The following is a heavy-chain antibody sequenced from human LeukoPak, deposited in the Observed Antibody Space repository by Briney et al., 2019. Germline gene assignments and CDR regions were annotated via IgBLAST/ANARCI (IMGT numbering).Heavy chain of an antibody. CDR2: MYHTGST. D-gene: IGHD3-22*01. V-gene: IGHV4-38-2*02. CDR1: GYSMSSGYY. J-gene: IGHJ4*02. Sequence: PSETLSLTCTVSGYSMSSGYYWGWIRQPPERGLEWIGSMYHTGSTYYNPSLKSRVTISVDTSKNQFSLKLSSVTAADTAVYYCARSFTYYYDSSGYFTGSGLFDYWGQGTLVTVSS. CDR3: ARSFTYYYDSSGYFTGSGLFDY.